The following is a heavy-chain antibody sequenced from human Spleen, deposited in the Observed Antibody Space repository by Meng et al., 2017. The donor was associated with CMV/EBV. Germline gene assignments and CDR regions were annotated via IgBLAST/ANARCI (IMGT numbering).Heavy chain of an antibody. V-gene: IGHV4-61*01. D-gene: IGHD1-1*01. Sequence: SETLSLTCTVSGGSVSSGSYYWSWLRQPPGKGLEWIGYISYIGSTNYNSSLKSRVTISVDTSKNQFSLKLSSVTAADTAVYYCARDILERNAFDMWGQGTMVTVSS. J-gene: IGHJ3*02. CDR2: ISYIGST. CDR3: ARDILERNAFDM. CDR1: GGSVSSGSYY.